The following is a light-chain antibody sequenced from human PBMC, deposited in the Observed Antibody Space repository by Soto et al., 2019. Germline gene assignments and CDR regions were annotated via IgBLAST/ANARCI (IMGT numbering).Light chain of an antibody. CDR2: DAS. CDR3: QQYGRSQFT. V-gene: IGKV3-20*01. CDR1: QSVSSSY. Sequence: EMVLTQAPGTLSLSPGERATLSCRASQSVSSSYLAWYQQKPDQAPRLLIYDASIRATGITDRFSGSGSGTDFTLTISRLEPEDFAVYYCQQYGRSQFTCGPGTTVAIQ. J-gene: IGKJ3*01.